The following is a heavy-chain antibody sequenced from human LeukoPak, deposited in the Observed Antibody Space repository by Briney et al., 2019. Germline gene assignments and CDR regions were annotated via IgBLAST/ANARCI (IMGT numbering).Heavy chain of an antibody. Sequence: GGSLRLSCTVSGFTVSSNSWSWVRQAPGKGLEWVSFIYSGGNTHYSDSVKGRFTISRDNSKNTLYLQMNSLRAEDTAVYYCARRAGAYSHPYDYWGQGTLVTVSS. CDR2: IYSGGNT. CDR1: GFTVSSNS. CDR3: ARRAGAYSHPYDY. D-gene: IGHD4/OR15-4a*01. V-gene: IGHV3-53*01. J-gene: IGHJ4*02.